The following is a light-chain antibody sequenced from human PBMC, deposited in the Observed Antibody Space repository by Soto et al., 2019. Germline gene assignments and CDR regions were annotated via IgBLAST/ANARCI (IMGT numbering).Light chain of an antibody. CDR1: QSISSY. CDR2: AAS. Sequence: DIQMTQSPSSLSASVGDRVTITCRASQSISSYLNWYQQKPGKAPKLLIYAASSLQSGVPSRFSGSGSGTDFTLTISSLQPEDFATYYCQQSYSTPPKFGHGTKVDMK. V-gene: IGKV1-39*01. CDR3: QQSYSTPPK. J-gene: IGKJ1*01.